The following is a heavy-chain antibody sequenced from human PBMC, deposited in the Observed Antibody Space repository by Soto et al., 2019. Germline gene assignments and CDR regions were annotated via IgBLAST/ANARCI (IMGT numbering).Heavy chain of an antibody. CDR3: AGTRVGRFDL. V-gene: IGHV4-39*01. Sequence: SETLSLTCTVSGGSISSSSYYWGWIRQPPGKGLEWIGSIYYSGSTYYNPSLKSRVTISVDTSKNQFSLKLSSVTAADTAVYYCAGTRVGRFDLWGQGSLVTVSS. CDR2: IYYSGST. CDR1: GGSISSSSYY. D-gene: IGHD1-26*01. J-gene: IGHJ5*02.